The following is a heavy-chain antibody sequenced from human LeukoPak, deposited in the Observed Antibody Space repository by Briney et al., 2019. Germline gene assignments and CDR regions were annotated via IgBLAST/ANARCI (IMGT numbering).Heavy chain of an antibody. Sequence: PSETLSLTCAVYGGSFSGYYWSWIRQPPGKGLDWIGEINDSGNTNYNPSLKSRVSISVVTSKNQFSLKLSSVTAADTAVYYCARTYYDRPVDYWGQGTLVTVSS. CDR3: ARTYYDRPVDY. J-gene: IGHJ4*02. CDR1: GGSFSGYY. V-gene: IGHV4-34*01. D-gene: IGHD3-16*01. CDR2: INDSGNT.